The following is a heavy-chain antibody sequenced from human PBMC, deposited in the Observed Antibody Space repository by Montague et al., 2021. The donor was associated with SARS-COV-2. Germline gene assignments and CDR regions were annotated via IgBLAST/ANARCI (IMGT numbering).Heavy chain of an antibody. CDR3: ARDDIVLQGVKKGMDV. Sequence: SETLSLTCTVSGGSISSSNYYWGWIRQPPGKGLEWIGNMYYSGSTYYNPSLKSRVTISIDTSKNQFSLKLSSVTAADTAVYYCARDDIVLQGVKKGMDVWGQGTTVTDSS. D-gene: IGHD3-10*01. V-gene: IGHV4-39*07. CDR1: GGSISSSNYY. J-gene: IGHJ6*02. CDR2: MYYSGST.